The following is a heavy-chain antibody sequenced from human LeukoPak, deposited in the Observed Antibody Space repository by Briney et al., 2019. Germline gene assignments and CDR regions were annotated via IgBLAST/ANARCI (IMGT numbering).Heavy chain of an antibody. J-gene: IGHJ4*02. D-gene: IGHD6-13*01. CDR2: NTGSGAFT. Sequence: GGSLRLFCAASGVTFIKYSMTWVRQAPGRGLEWVSANTGSGAFTDYADSVKGRFTISRDNSKNTLYLQMNSLRAEDTAVYYCAKSPSGSSSWYQVDYWGQGTLVTVSS. CDR3: AKSPSGSSSWYQVDY. V-gene: IGHV3-23*01. CDR1: GVTFIKYS.